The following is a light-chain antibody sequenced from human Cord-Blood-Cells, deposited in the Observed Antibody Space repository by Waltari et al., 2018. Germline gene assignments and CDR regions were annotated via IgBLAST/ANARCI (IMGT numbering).Light chain of an antibody. J-gene: IGLJ3*02. Sequence: QSALTQPRSVSGSPGQSVTISCTGTSSDAGGYNYVSWYQQHPGKAPKLMISDVSKRPSGVPDRFSGSKSGNTASLTISGLQAEDEADYYCCSYAGSYTWVFGGGTKLTVL. CDR3: CSYAGSYTWV. CDR2: DVS. CDR1: SSDAGGYNY. V-gene: IGLV2-11*01.